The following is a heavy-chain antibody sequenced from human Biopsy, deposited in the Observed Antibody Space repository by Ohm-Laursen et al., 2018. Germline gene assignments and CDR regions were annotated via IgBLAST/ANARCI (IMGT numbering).Heavy chain of an antibody. CDR3: ARDRGYYSDRTVPGYFDL. V-gene: IGHV4-61*03. CDR2: IYDRGSTA. CDR1: GDSVSSGSFY. Sequence: GTLSLTCTVSGDSVSSGSFYWTWIRQPPGQGLEYIGYIYDRGSTANYNPSLQSRVTISVDTSKNHFSLRLRSVTPADTAIYYCARDRGYYSDRTVPGYFDLWGRGTLVTVPS. D-gene: IGHD3-22*01. J-gene: IGHJ2*01.